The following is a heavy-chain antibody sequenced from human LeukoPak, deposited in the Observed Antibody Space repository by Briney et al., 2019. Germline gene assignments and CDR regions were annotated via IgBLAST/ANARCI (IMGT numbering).Heavy chain of an antibody. CDR1: GYTFTGSF. CDR2: ISSNTGGT. V-gene: IGHV1-2*02. Sequence: ASVKVSCKASGYTFTGSFMHWVRQAPGQGLEWIGWISSNTGGTRIAQKFQGRVTMTRDTSIRTVYIELRSLRFDDTAIYYCVRADPVDHWGQGTHIIVSS. CDR3: VRADPVDH. J-gene: IGHJ4*02.